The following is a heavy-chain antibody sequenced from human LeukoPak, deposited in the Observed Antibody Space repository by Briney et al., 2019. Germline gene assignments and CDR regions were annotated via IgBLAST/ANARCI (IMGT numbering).Heavy chain of an antibody. CDR2: IYTSGST. V-gene: IGHV4-61*02. D-gene: IGHD3-22*01. Sequence: SETLSLTCTVSGGSISSGSYYWSWIRQPAGKGLEWIGRIYTSGSTNYNPSLKSRVTISVDTSKNQFSLKLSSVTAADTAVYYCATITYLHYYDSSGYREFDYWGQGTLVTVSS. CDR1: GGSISSGSYY. J-gene: IGHJ4*02. CDR3: ATITYLHYYDSSGYREFDY.